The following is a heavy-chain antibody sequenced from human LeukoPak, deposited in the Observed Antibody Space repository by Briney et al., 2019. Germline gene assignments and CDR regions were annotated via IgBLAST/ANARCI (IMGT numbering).Heavy chain of an antibody. J-gene: IGHJ4*02. CDR1: GGSISSSSYY. CDR3: ARLTPLGYYDSSGYYQFDY. D-gene: IGHD3-22*01. V-gene: IGHV4-39*01. CDR2: IYYSGST. Sequence: SETLSLTCTVSGGSISSSSYYWGWIRQPPGKGLEWIGSIYYSGSTYYNPSLKSRVTISVDTSKNQFSPKLSSVTAADTAVYYCARLTPLGYYDSSGYYQFDYWGQGTLVTVSS.